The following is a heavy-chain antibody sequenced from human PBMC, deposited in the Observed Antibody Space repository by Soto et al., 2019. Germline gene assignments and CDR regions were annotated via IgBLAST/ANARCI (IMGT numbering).Heavy chain of an antibody. J-gene: IGHJ6*02. Sequence: PGGSLRLSCGASAFSFSHYAMHWVRQAPGKGLECVAVISYDGNIKRYADSVKGRFTISRDNSENTLYLQMNSLRPEDTAVYYCARAGYCSGGRCYSPYYYYYGMGVWGQGTTVTVSS. CDR1: AFSFSHYA. D-gene: IGHD2-15*01. CDR2: ISYDGNIK. V-gene: IGHV3-30-3*01. CDR3: ARAGYCSGGRCYSPYYYYYGMGV.